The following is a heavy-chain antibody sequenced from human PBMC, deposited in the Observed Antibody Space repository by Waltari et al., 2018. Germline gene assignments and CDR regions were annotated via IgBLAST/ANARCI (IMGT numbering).Heavy chain of an antibody. CDR1: GYTFTGYY. D-gene: IGHD1-26*01. CDR2: MNPDSGVP. J-gene: IGHJ4*02. Sequence: QVQLVQSGAEVKKPGASVKVSCKASGYTFTGYYMHWVRQAPGQGLDGMGCMNPDSGVPNYAQKFQGRVTMTRDTSISTSYMELSRLRSDDPAVYYCARGPSGSYYLDYWGQGTLVTVSS. CDR3: ARGPSGSYYLDY. V-gene: IGHV1-2*02.